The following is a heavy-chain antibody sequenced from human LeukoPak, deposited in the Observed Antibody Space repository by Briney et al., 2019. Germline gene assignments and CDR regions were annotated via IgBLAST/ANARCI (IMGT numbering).Heavy chain of an antibody. J-gene: IGHJ4*02. CDR3: ARGVYIAAAQYGY. Sequence: PAETLSLTYTVSGGSISSYYWRWIRQPPGEGLEWIGYIYYSGTTNYNPSLKSRVTISVDTSKNQFSLKLSSVTAADTAVYYCARGVYIAAAQYGYWGQGTLVTVSS. V-gene: IGHV4-59*01. CDR1: GGSISSYY. CDR2: IYYSGTT. D-gene: IGHD6-13*01.